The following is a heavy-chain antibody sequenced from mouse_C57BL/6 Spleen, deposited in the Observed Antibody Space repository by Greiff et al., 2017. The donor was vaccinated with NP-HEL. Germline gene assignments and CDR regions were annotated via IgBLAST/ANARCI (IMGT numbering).Heavy chain of an antibody. D-gene: IGHD2-4*01. Sequence: EVQLQQSGPELVKPGASVKISCKASGYSFTDYNMNWVKQSNGTSLEWIGVINPNYGTTSYNQKFKGKATLTVDQSSRTAYMQLNSLTSEDSAVDYCASPIYYDSCAYWGQGTLVTVSA. CDR1: GYSFTDYN. J-gene: IGHJ3*01. CDR3: ASPIYYDSCAY. V-gene: IGHV1-39*01. CDR2: INPNYGTT.